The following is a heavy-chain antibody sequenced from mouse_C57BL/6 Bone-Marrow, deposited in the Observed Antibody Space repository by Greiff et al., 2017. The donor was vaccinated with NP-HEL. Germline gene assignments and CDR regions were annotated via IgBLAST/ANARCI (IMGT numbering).Heavy chain of an antibody. Sequence: VQLQQPGAELVKPGASVKLSCKASGYTFTSYWMHWVKQRPGQGLEWIGMIHPNSGSTNYNEKFKSKATLTVDKSSSTAYMQLSSLTSEDSAVYYCARGATGLYWYFDVWGTGTTVTVSS. CDR3: ARGATGLYWYFDV. J-gene: IGHJ1*03. CDR2: IHPNSGST. D-gene: IGHD3-1*01. V-gene: IGHV1-64*01. CDR1: GYTFTSYW.